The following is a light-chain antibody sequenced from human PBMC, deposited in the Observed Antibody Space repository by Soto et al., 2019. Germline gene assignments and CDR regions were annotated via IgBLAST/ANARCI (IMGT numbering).Light chain of an antibody. Sequence: EIVLTQSPVTLSLSPGERVTLSCWASQGVSSSYLACYQQKPGQAPRLLIYCASTRATGIPARFSGSGSGTDFTLTISSLQPEDFAVYYCQQYNNWPLTFGGGTKVDIK. J-gene: IGKJ4*01. CDR1: QGVSSSY. V-gene: IGKV3D-7*01. CDR2: CAS. CDR3: QQYNNWPLT.